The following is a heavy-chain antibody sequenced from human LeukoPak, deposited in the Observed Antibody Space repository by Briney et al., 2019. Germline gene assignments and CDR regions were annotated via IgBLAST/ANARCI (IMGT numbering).Heavy chain of an antibody. CDR1: GYTFTGYY. D-gene: IGHD1-20*01. Sequence: GASVKVSCKASGYTFTGYYMQWVRQAPGQGLERMGWINPNSGDTKYAQKFQDRVTMTRDTSISTAYMEVSRLTSDDTAVYYCARGSSVTGTVKSAFDIWGQGTLVTVSS. V-gene: IGHV1-2*02. J-gene: IGHJ3*02. CDR2: INPNSGDT. CDR3: ARGSSVTGTVKSAFDI.